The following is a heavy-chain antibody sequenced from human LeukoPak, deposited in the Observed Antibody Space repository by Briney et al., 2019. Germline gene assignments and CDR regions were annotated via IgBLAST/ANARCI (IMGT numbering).Heavy chain of an antibody. J-gene: IGHJ3*02. D-gene: IGHD3-16*01. CDR3: ARELPRIGGQTDASDI. CDR1: GFTSSGDW. Sequence: GGSLRLSRAVSGFTSSGDWMHWVRQAPGKGLVWVSRSKNDGSSTSYADSVKGRFTISRDNAKNTLYLQMNSLRAEDTAVYYCARELPRIGGQTDASDIWGQGTMVTVS. V-gene: IGHV3-74*01. CDR2: SKNDGSST.